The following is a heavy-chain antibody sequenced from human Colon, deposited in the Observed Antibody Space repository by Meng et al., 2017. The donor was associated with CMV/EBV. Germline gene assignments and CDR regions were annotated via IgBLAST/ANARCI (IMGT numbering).Heavy chain of an antibody. V-gene: IGHV1-2*02. D-gene: IGHD4-17*01. CDR1: GYPFPAYY. CDR3: ATSKVTTESFDY. J-gene: IGHJ4*02. CDR2: INPNSGGT. Sequence: ASVTVSCQASGYPFPAYYMHWVRQAPGQGLEWMGWINPNSGGTNYAQKFQGRVTMTRDTSISTAYMELSGLRSDDTAVYYCATSKVTTESFDYWGQGTPVTVSS.